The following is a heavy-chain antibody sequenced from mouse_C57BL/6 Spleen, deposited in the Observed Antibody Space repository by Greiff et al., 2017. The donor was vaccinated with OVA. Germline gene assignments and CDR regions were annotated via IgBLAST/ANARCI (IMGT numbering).Heavy chain of an antibody. Sequence: EVQGVESGGGLVQPKGSLKLSCAASGFTFNTYAMHWVRQAPGKGLEWVARIRSKSSNYATYYADSVKDRFTISRDDSQSMLYLQMNNLKTEDTAMYYCVRGNYYGSSYYAMDYWGQGTSVTVSS. D-gene: IGHD1-1*01. V-gene: IGHV10-3*01. CDR1: GFTFNTYA. CDR3: VRGNYYGSSYYAMDY. J-gene: IGHJ4*01. CDR2: IRSKSSNYAT.